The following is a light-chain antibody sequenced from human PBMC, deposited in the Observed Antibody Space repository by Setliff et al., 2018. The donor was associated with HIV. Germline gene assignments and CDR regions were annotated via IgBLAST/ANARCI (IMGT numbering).Light chain of an antibody. V-gene: IGLV2-11*01. Sequence: QSVLTQPRSVSGSPGQSVTISCTGTSSDVGGYNYVSWYQQHPGKAPKLMIYDVSKWPSGVPDRFSGSKSGNTASLTISGLQAEDEADYYCCSYAGTYVVFGGGTKGTVL. CDR2: DVS. CDR3: CSYAGTYVV. J-gene: IGLJ2*01. CDR1: SSDVGGYNY.